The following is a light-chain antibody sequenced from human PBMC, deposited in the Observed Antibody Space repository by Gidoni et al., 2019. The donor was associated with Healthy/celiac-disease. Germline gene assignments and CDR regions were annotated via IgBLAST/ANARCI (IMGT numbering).Light chain of an antibody. V-gene: IGKV1-33*01. J-gene: IGKJ4*01. Sequence: ASVGDRVTITCQASQDISNYLNWYQQKPGKAPKLLIYDASNLETGVPSRFSGSGSGTDFTFTISSLQPEDIATYYCQQYDNLPPLTFGGGTKVEIK. CDR1: QDISNY. CDR2: DAS. CDR3: QQYDNLPPLT.